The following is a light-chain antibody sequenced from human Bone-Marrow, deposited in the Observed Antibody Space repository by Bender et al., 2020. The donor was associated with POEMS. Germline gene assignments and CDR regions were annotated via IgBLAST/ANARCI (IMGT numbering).Light chain of an antibody. J-gene: IGLJ3*02. V-gene: IGLV3-25*03. CDR3: QSADSSGTYPV. CDR2: KDN. Sequence: AARITCSGDALTNQYGFWYQQRPGQAPVMLIYKDNQRPSGIPERFSGSSSGTTVTLTISGVQAEDEADYYCQSADSSGTYPVFGGGTKLTVL. CDR1: ALTNQY.